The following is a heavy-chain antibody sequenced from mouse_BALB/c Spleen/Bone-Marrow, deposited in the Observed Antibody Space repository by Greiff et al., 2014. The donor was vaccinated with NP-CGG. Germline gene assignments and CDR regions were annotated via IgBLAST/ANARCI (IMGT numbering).Heavy chain of an antibody. CDR3: TRGGNWDDRDY. D-gene: IGHD4-1*01. Sequence: EVQLVESGGGLVPPGGSRQLSCAASGFTFRRFGMHWVRQAPEKGLEWVAYISSGSSTIFYADTVKGRFTVSRDNPKNTLFLQMTRRRSEDTAMYYCTRGGNWDDRDYWGQGTTPTFPS. CDR2: ISSGSSTI. J-gene: IGHJ2*01. CDR1: GFTFRRFG. V-gene: IGHV5-17*02.